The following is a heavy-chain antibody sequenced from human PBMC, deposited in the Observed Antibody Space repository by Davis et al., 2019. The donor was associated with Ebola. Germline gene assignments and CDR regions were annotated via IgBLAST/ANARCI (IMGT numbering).Heavy chain of an antibody. V-gene: IGHV5-10-1*01. CDR1: GYSFTRYW. Sequence: GESLKISCKGSGYSFTRYWIAWVRQMPGKGLEWMGRIDPSDSYTNYSPSFQGHVTIPADKSISTAYLQWSSLKASDTAMYYCARLATNFYGTTGTTVWYFDLWGRGTLVTVSS. D-gene: IGHD1-1*01. CDR2: IDPSDSYT. J-gene: IGHJ2*01. CDR3: ARLATNFYGTTGTTVWYFDL.